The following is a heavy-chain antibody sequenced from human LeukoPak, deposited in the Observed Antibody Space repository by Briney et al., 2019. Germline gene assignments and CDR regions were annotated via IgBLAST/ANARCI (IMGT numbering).Heavy chain of an antibody. D-gene: IGHD6-13*01. V-gene: IGHV4-59*01. Sequence: SETLSLTCSVSGGSISSYYWSWIRQPAGKGLEWIGYIYYSGTTNYNPSLKSRVTISVDTSKNQFSLKLSSVTAADTAVYYCARGVYIAAAQYAYWGQGTLVTVSS. CDR2: IYYSGTT. CDR1: GGSISSYY. J-gene: IGHJ4*02. CDR3: ARGVYIAAAQYAY.